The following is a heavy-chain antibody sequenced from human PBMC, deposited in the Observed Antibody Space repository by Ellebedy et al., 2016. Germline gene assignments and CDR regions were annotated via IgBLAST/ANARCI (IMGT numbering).Heavy chain of an antibody. V-gene: IGHV3-11*01. CDR2: ISASGSTI. J-gene: IGHJ4*02. CDR3: AREVVVTGSPYYFDY. Sequence: GGSLRLXXAASGFSLSDYYMTWIRQAPGRGLEWVSYISASGSTIYYADSVKGRFTISRDNAKKSLDLQMNSLRAEDTAVYYCAREVVVTGSPYYFDYWGQGTLVTVSS. D-gene: IGHD2-21*02. CDR1: GFSLSDYY.